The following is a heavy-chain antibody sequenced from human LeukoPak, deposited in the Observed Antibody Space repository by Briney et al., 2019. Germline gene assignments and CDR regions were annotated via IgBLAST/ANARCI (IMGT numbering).Heavy chain of an antibody. D-gene: IGHD5-12*01. J-gene: IGHJ4*02. Sequence: GGSLRLSCAASGFTFSSYEMNWVRQAPGKGLEWVSYISSSGSTIYYADSVRGRFTISRDNAKNSLYLQMNSLRAEDTAVYYCAKADSGYDDLINYWGQGTLVTVSS. CDR2: ISSSGSTI. CDR3: AKADSGYDDLINY. CDR1: GFTFSSYE. V-gene: IGHV3-48*03.